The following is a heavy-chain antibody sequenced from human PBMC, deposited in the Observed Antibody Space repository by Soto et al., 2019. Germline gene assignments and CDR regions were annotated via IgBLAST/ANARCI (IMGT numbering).Heavy chain of an antibody. CDR1: GYTFTSYY. Sequence: ASVKVSCTASGYTFTSYYMHWVRQAPGQGLEWMGIINPSGGSTSYAQKFQGRVTMTRDTSTSTVYMELSSLRSEDTAVYYCASPNEKYCSSTSCNNRGYYYYYYGMDVWGQGTTVTVSS. D-gene: IGHD2-2*02. J-gene: IGHJ6*02. CDR2: INPSGGST. CDR3: ASPNEKYCSSTSCNNRGYYYYYYGMDV. V-gene: IGHV1-46*01.